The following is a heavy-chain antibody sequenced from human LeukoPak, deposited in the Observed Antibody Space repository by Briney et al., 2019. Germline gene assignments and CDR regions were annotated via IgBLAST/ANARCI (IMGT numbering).Heavy chain of an antibody. CDR1: GGSIGTSHYY. D-gene: IGHD6-13*01. CDR2: IYYSGST. J-gene: IGHJ6*03. CDR3: ARTTEAHSWRTRYYDYYMDV. V-gene: IGHV4-61*05. Sequence: SETLSLTCTVSGGSIGTSHYYWGWLRQPPGKGLEWIGYIYYSGSTNYNPSLKSRVTISVDTSKNQFSLKLSPVTAADTAVYYCARTTEAHSWRTRYYDYYMDVWGKGTTVTVSS.